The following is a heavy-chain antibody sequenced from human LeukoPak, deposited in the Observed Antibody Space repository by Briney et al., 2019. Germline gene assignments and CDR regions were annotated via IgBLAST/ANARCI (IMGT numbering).Heavy chain of an antibody. J-gene: IGHJ4*02. CDR3: ATGVSFALGAYYFDY. D-gene: IGHD1-26*01. CDR1: GYTLTELS. Sequence: GASVKVSCKVSGYTLTELSMHWVRQAPGKGLEWMGGFDPEDGETIYAQKFQGRVTMTEDTSTDTAYMELSSLSSEDTAVYYCATGVSFALGAYYFDYWGQGTLVTVSS. CDR2: FDPEDGET. V-gene: IGHV1-24*01.